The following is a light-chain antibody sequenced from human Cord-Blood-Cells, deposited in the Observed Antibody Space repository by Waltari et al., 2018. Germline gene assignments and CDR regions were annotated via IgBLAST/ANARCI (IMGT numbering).Light chain of an antibody. CDR3: SSYTSSSTVV. V-gene: IGLV2-14*01. Sequence: QSALTQPTYVSASPGQSITISCTGTSSDVGGYNYVPWYQQHPCKAPKLFIYDVSNRPSGVSNRFSGSKSGNTASLTISGLQAEDEADYYCSSYTSSSTVVFGGGTKLTVL. CDR1: SSDVGGYNY. CDR2: DVS. J-gene: IGLJ2*01.